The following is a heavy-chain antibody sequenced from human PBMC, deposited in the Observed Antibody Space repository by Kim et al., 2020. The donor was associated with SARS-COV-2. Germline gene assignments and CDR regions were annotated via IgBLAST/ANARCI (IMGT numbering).Heavy chain of an antibody. Sequence: GGSLRLSCAASGFTFTNYWMHWVRQAPGKGLVWVSLIKSAGTGITYADSVKGRFTISRDNATNTLYLQMNNLRAEDTAVYYCASDTVLYGLDVWGQGTTVTVSS. J-gene: IGHJ6*02. CDR2: IKSAGTGI. CDR1: GFTFTNYW. D-gene: IGHD4-4*01. CDR3: ASDTVLYGLDV. V-gene: IGHV3-74*01.